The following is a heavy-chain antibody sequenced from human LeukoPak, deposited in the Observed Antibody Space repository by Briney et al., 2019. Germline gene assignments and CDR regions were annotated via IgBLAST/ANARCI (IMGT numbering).Heavy chain of an antibody. CDR3: ARVYADYYGSGSYYDY. CDR1: GVSISNVGYY. D-gene: IGHD3-10*01. Sequence: SQTLSRTGSVSGVSISNVGYYWSWTRQHPGKGLEWIGYIYYSGSTYYNPALKSRVTISVDTSKNQFSLKLSSVTAADTAVYYCARVYADYYGSGSYYDYWGQGTLVTVSS. V-gene: IGHV4-31*03. J-gene: IGHJ4*02. CDR2: IYYSGST.